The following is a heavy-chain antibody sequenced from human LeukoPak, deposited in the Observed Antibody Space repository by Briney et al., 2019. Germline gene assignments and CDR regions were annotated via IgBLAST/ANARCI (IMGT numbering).Heavy chain of an antibody. Sequence: GGSLRLSCAASGFTFSSYGMHRVRQAPGKGLEWVAFIRYDGSNKYYADSVKGRFTISRDNSKNTLYLQMSSLRAEDTAVYYCTRDRSRAEDDWGQGTLVTVSS. CDR1: GFTFSSYG. V-gene: IGHV3-30*02. CDR3: TRDRSRAEDD. CDR2: IRYDGSNK. D-gene: IGHD1-14*01. J-gene: IGHJ4*02.